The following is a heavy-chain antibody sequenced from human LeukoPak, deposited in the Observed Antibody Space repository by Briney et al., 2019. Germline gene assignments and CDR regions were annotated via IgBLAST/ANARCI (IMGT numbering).Heavy chain of an antibody. CDR1: GYTFTSYG. CDR2: IGAYNGNT. V-gene: IGHV1-18*01. Sequence: ASVKVSCKASGYTFTSYGISWVRQAPGQGLEWMGWIGAYNGNTNYAQKLQGRVTMTTDTSTSTAYMELRSLRSDDTAVYYCARDSDQWLVSDDAFDIWGQGTMVTVSS. CDR3: ARDSDQWLVSDDAFDI. J-gene: IGHJ3*02. D-gene: IGHD6-19*01.